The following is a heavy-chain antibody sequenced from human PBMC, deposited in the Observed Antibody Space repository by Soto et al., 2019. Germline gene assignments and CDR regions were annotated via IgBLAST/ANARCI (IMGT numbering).Heavy chain of an antibody. Sequence: SLRLSCAASGFTFSSYGMHWVRQAPGKGLEWVAVISYDGSNKYYADSVKGRFTISRDNSKNTLYLQMNSLRAEDTAVYYCAKASVDFWSGSPFDYWGQGXLVTVSS. CDR2: ISYDGSNK. CDR3: AKASVDFWSGSPFDY. CDR1: GFTFSSYG. J-gene: IGHJ4*02. V-gene: IGHV3-30*18. D-gene: IGHD3-3*01.